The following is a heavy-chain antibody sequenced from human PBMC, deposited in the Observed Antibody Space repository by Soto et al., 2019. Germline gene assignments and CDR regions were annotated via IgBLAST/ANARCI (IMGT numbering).Heavy chain of an antibody. CDR1: RFTFSDYV. V-gene: IGHV3-23*01. J-gene: IGHJ4*02. D-gene: IGHD3-9*01. CDR3: AKNAGVRYFDWLVDYFDF. CDR2: ISRTGGST. Sequence: EVQLLESGGGLVQPGGSLRLSCAASRFTFSDYVMSWVRRAPGKGLEWVSAISRTGGSTYYADSVKGRFTISRDNSKDTLYLQMNSLSAEDTDIYYCAKNAGVRYFDWLVDYFDFWGQGTLVTVSS.